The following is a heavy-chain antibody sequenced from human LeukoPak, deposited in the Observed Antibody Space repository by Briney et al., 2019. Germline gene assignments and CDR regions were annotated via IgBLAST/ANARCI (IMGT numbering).Heavy chain of an antibody. CDR2: ISGSGGST. D-gene: IGHD3-22*01. V-gene: IGHV3-23*01. CDR1: GFTFSSYA. J-gene: IGHJ3*02. Sequence: GGSLRLSCAASGFTFSSYAMSWVRQAPGKGLEWVSAISGSGGSTYYADSVKGRFTISRDNSKNTLYLQMNSLRAEDTAVYHCAKGIDSSGYWNAFDIWGQGTMVTVSS. CDR3: AKGIDSSGYWNAFDI.